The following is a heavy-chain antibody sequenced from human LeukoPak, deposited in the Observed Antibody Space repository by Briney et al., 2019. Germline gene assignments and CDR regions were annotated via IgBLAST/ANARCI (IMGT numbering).Heavy chain of an antibody. Sequence: GGSLRLSCSGAGFTFSDYAISWFRQAPGKGLEWVGFIRSKNYGETTDYAASVTGRFTISRDDSNSIAYLQMNNLKTEDTAVYYCTRRMTFDYWGQGTLVTVSS. CDR1: GFTFSDYA. CDR2: IRSKNYGETT. D-gene: IGHD2-21*02. V-gene: IGHV3-49*03. J-gene: IGHJ4*02. CDR3: TRRMTFDY.